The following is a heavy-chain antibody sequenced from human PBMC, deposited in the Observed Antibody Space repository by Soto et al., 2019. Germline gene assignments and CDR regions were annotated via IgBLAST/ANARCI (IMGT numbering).Heavy chain of an antibody. Sequence: QVQLVQSGAEVREPGASVKVSCKASGYSFTSLDINWVRQTAGQGLEWMGWMEPSTGRTGYAQQFQGRVTMTRDTSINTGYMELTTLTSDDTAFYYCARGVSAGVDYWGQGTLVIVSS. V-gene: IGHV1-8*01. CDR1: GYSFTSLD. CDR3: ARGVSAGVDY. J-gene: IGHJ4*02. CDR2: MEPSTGRT. D-gene: IGHD1-26*01.